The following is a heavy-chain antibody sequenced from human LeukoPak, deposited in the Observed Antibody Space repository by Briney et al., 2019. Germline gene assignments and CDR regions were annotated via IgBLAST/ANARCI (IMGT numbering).Heavy chain of an antibody. Sequence: NPSETLSLTCTVSGDSISSYYWSWIRQPPGKGLEWIGYIHYSGSTNYNPSLKSRVTISVDTSKNQFSLKLSSVTAADTAVYYCARVRPDTAMSYDYWGQGTLVTVSS. D-gene: IGHD5-18*01. J-gene: IGHJ4*02. CDR2: IHYSGST. CDR3: ARVRPDTAMSYDY. V-gene: IGHV4-59*01. CDR1: GDSISSYY.